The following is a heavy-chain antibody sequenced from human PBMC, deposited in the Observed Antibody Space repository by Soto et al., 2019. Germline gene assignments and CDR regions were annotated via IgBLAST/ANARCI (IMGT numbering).Heavy chain of an antibody. CDR2: IIPIFGTA. V-gene: IGHV1-69*13. J-gene: IGHJ6*02. CDR1: GGTFSSYA. CDR3: ARGFPYCSGGSCYYYGMDV. Sequence: SVKVSCKASGGTFSSYAISWVRQAPGQGLEWMGGIIPIFGTANYAQKFQGRVTITADESTSTAYMELSSLRSEDTAVYYCARGFPYCSGGSCYYYGMDVWGQGTTVTVSS. D-gene: IGHD2-15*01.